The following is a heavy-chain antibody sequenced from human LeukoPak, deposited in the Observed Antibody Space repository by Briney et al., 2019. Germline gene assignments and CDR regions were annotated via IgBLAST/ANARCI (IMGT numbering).Heavy chain of an antibody. Sequence: GGSLRLSCAASGFIFSSYAMSWVRQAPGKGLEWVSLISGSGGSTYYADSVKGRFTISRDNSKNTLYLQMNSLRAEDTAVYYCAKNIAVAGLSGDYWGQGTLVTVSS. CDR3: AKNIAVAGLSGDY. CDR2: ISGSGGST. CDR1: GFIFSSYA. D-gene: IGHD6-19*01. J-gene: IGHJ4*02. V-gene: IGHV3-23*01.